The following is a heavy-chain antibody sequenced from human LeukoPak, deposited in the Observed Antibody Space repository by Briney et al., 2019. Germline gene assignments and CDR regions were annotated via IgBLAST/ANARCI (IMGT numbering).Heavy chain of an antibody. CDR1: GGSISSSSYY. CDR3: ARVGKKVVALY. J-gene: IGHJ4*02. D-gene: IGHD2-15*01. CDR2: TNHSGST. Sequence: SETLSLTCTVSGGSISSSSYYWSWIRQPPGKGLEWIGETNHSGSTNYNPSLKSRVTISVDTSKNQFSLKLSSVTAADTAVYYCARVGKKVVALYWGQGTLVTVSS. V-gene: IGHV4-39*07.